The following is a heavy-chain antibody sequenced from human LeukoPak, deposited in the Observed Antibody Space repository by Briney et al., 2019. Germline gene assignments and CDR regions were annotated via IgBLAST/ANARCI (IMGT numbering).Heavy chain of an antibody. CDR3: ARDTTKLDY. CDR2: IKQDGSDK. D-gene: IGHD1-14*01. Sequence: GGSLRLSCAASGFTFTTYWMTWVRQAPGKGLEWVANIKQDGSDKYYVDSVKGRFTISRDNAKNSLYLQMNSLRAEDTAMYYCARDTTKLDYWGQGTLVTVSS. J-gene: IGHJ4*02. V-gene: IGHV3-7*01. CDR1: GFTFTTYW.